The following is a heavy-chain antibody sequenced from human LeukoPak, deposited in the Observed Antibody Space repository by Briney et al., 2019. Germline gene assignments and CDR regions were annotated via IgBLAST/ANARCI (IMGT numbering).Heavy chain of an antibody. CDR2: INGSGDRT. J-gene: IGHJ4*02. Sequence: GGSLRLSCAASGFTFSSYAMNWVRQAPGKGLEWVSSINGSGDRTYYADSVKGRFTISRDNSKNTLYLQMNSLRAEDTALYYCAKGQETESRLDSWGQGTLVTVSS. V-gene: IGHV3-23*01. D-gene: IGHD1-1*01. CDR1: GFTFSSYA. CDR3: AKGQETESRLDS.